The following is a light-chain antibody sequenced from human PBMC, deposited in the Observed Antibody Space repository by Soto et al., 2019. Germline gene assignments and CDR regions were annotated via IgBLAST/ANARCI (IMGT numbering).Light chain of an antibody. J-gene: IGLJ2*01. CDR3: SSYTGSSTDVV. CDR2: EVS. CDR1: SSDVGGYNY. Sequence: QSALTQPASVSGSPGQSITISCSGTSSDVGGYNYVSWYQQHPGKAPKLMIYEVSNRPSGVSNRFSGSKSGNTASLTISGLQAEDEADYYCSSYTGSSTDVVFGGGTKVTVL. V-gene: IGLV2-14*01.